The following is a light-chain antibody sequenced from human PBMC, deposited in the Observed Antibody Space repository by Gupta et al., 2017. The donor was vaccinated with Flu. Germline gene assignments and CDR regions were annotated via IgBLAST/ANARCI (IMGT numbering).Light chain of an antibody. CDR2: GAS. CDR3: QQYGRSPFT. Sequence: ERATLSCRASQSVSSSYLAWYQQKPGQAPMLLIYGASSRATGIPDRFSGSGSGTDFTLTISRLEPEDFAVYYCQQYGRSPFTFGPGTKVDIK. J-gene: IGKJ3*01. V-gene: IGKV3-20*01. CDR1: QSVSSSY.